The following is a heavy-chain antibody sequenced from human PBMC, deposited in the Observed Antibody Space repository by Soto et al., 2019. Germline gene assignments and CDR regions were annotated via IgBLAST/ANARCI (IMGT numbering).Heavy chain of an antibody. D-gene: IGHD2-15*01. V-gene: IGHV4-61*01. J-gene: IGHJ3*02. CDR2: IYYSGST. CDR3: ALGGMGGAFDI. Sequence: SETLSLTCTVSGGSVSSCSYYWSWIRQPPGKGLEWIGYIYYSGSTNYNPSLKSRVTISVDTSKNQFSLKLSSVTAADTAVYYCALGGMGGAFDIWGQGTMVTVSS. CDR1: GGSVSSCSYY.